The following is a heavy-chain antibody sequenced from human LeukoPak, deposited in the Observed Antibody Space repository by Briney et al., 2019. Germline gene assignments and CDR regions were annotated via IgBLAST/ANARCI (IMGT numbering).Heavy chain of an antibody. V-gene: IGHV3-74*01. J-gene: IGHJ6*03. D-gene: IGHD2-2*01. CDR1: GFTFSSYW. CDR3: ARGGYCSSTSCYFFGYYYYYMDV. CDR2: INTDGSST. Sequence: GGSLRLSCAASGFTFSSYWMHWVRQAPGKGLVWVSRINTDGSSTSYADSVKGRFTISRDNAKNTLYLQMNSLRAEDTAVYYCARGGYCSSTSCYFFGYYYYYMDVWGKGTTVTVSS.